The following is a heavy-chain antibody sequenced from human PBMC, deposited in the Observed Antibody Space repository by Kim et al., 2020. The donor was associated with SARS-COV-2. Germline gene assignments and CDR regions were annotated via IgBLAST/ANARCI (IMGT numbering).Heavy chain of an antibody. Sequence: ASVKVSCKASGYIFTNFAIQWVRQAPGQRLEWMGWINAGTGNSKFSQQFQGRVTFTRDTSANTASMELSSLGSEDTAVYYCARDRFHTGFDYWGQGTLVAVSS. CDR3: ARDRFHTGFDY. V-gene: IGHV1-3*01. D-gene: IGHD2-8*02. CDR2: INAGTGNS. CDR1: GYIFTNFA. J-gene: IGHJ4*02.